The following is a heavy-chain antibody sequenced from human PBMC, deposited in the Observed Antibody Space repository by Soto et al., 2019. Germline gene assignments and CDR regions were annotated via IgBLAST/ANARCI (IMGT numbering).Heavy chain of an antibody. CDR1: GYTLNTYG. V-gene: IGHV1-18*01. CDR3: ARGTYFDY. J-gene: IGHJ4*02. Sequence: QVQLVQSGAEVKKPGASVKVSCKASGYTLNTYGITWVRQAPGQGLEWMGWISANNDNTNYPQKLQGRVTMTTDTSTSTAYMELRSLTSDDTAVYYCARGTYFDYWGQGTLVTVSS. CDR2: ISANNDNT.